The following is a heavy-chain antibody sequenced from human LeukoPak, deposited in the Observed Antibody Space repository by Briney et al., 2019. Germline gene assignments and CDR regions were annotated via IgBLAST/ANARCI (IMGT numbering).Heavy chain of an antibody. CDR3: AKADRRYCSSTSCYGTIDY. CDR1: RFTFSSYA. D-gene: IGHD2-2*01. J-gene: IGHJ4*02. V-gene: IGHV3-23*01. CDR2: ISGSGGST. Sequence: GGSLRLSCAASRFTFSSYAMSWVRQAPGKGLEWVSAISGSGGSTYYADSVKGRFTISRDNSKNTLYLQMNSLRAEDTAVYYCAKADRRYCSSTSCYGTIDYWGQGTLVTVSS.